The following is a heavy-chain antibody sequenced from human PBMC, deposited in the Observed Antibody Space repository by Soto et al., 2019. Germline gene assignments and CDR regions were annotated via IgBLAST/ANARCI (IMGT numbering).Heavy chain of an antibody. J-gene: IGHJ4*02. CDR2: IYYNGDT. D-gene: IGHD1-20*01. CDR3: ARSHSDNWRSPDYFDY. CDR1: GGSISSGGYY. Sequence: SETLSLTCTVSGGSISSGGYYWSWIRQHPGKGLEWIGYIYYNGDTYYNPSLKSRVSISIDTSKNQFSLRLTSMTAADTAVYYCARSHSDNWRSPDYFDYWGQGTLVTVSS. V-gene: IGHV4-31*03.